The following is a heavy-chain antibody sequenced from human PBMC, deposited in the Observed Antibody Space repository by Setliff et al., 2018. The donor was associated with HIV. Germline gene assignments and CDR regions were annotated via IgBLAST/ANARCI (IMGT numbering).Heavy chain of an antibody. V-gene: IGHV4-61*10. CDR2: INHSGST. Sequence: SETLSLTCTVSGGSINSGAYLWAWIRQPAGKGLEWIGEINHSGSTNYNPSLKSRVTISVDTSKNQFSLKLSSVTAADTAVYYCARRGSGFFHYYYYMDVWGKGTTVTVSS. J-gene: IGHJ6*03. CDR1: GGSINSGAYL. CDR3: ARRGSGFFHYYYYMDV. D-gene: IGHD3-10*01.